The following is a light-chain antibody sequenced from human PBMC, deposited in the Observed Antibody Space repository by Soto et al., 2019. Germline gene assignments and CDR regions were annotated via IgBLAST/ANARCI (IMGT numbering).Light chain of an antibody. V-gene: IGKV3-11*01. CDR2: DAS. CDR1: QSVSSY. CDR3: QQRSNWPRLT. J-gene: IGKJ4*01. Sequence: EIVLTQSPATLSLSPGERATLSCRASQSVSSYLACYQQKPGQAPRLLIYDASNRATGIPARFSGSGSGTDFTLTISCLEPEDFAVYYCQQRSNWPRLTFGGGTKVDIK.